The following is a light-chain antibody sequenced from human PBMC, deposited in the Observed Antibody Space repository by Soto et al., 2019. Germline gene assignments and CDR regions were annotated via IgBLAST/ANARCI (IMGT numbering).Light chain of an antibody. CDR1: LSLSSF. V-gene: IGKV3-20*01. Sequence: DIVLTQSPGTLSLSPGERATLSCRASLSLSSFFAWYQQKPGQAPRLLIYGVFRRATGIPDRFSGSGSGTDFTLTIASLEPEDFAVTYCQQYGSAPRFTFGQGTKLEIK. CDR2: GVF. J-gene: IGKJ2*01. CDR3: QQYGSAPRFT.